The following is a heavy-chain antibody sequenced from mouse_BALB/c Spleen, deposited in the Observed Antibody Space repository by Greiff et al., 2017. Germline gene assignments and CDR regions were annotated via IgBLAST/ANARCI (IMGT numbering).Heavy chain of an antibody. J-gene: IGHJ4*01. CDR3: AREDYGSSYGYAMDY. D-gene: IGHD1-1*01. CDR1: GYTFTNYW. V-gene: IGHV1-63*02. CDR2: IYPGGGYT. Sequence: VQLQQSGAELVRPGTSVKISCKASGYTFTNYWLGWVKQRPGHGLEWIGDIYPGGGYTNYNEKFKGKATLTADTSSSTAYMQLSSLTSEDSAVYFCAREDYGSSYGYAMDYWGQGTSVTVSS.